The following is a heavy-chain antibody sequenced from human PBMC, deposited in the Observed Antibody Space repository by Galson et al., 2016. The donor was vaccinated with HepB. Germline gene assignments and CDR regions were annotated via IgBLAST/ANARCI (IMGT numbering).Heavy chain of an antibody. Sequence: SLRLSCAASGFTFSGYAMGWVRQAPGRGLEWVSGISGLGSNTSYAESVKGRVTIPRDNSKNTLHLQMNSLRVEDTAIYYCARSAYFKEWLDPWGQGTPVTVSS. V-gene: IGHV3-23*01. J-gene: IGHJ5*02. CDR3: ARSAYFKEWLDP. CDR2: ISGLGSNT. D-gene: IGHD2/OR15-2a*01. CDR1: GFTFSGYA.